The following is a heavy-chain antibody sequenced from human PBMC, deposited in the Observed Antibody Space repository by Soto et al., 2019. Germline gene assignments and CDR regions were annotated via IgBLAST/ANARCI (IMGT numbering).Heavy chain of an antibody. CDR1: GGFVTSGSYY. CDR3: ARVERGTATTVVDAFEI. CDR2: MSHSGGT. V-gene: IGHV4-34*01. Sequence: QVQLQQWGAGLLKPSETLSLTCAVYGGFVTSGSYYWSWIRQPPGKGLEWIGEMSHSGGTHFNPSLKSRFTISVATSKNQFTLKMSSVPASDTALYYCARVERGTATTVVDAFEIWGPGTMVTVSS. J-gene: IGHJ3*02. D-gene: IGHD1-1*01.